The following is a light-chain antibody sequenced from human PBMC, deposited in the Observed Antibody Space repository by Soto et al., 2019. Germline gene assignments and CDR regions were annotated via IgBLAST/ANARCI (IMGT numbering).Light chain of an antibody. CDR1: SSDVGGYNF. Sequence: QSVLTQPASVSGSPGQSITISCTGTSSDVGGYNFVSWYQHHPGKAPKFIIYDVRNRTSGVSNRFSGSRSGNTASLTISGLQAEDEADYYCSSYTSSSTVIFGGGTKLTVL. CDR3: SSYTSSSTVI. J-gene: IGLJ2*01. CDR2: DVR. V-gene: IGLV2-14*03.